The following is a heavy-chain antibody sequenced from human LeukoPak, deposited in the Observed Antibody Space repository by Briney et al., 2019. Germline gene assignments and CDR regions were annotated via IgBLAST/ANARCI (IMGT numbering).Heavy chain of an antibody. Sequence: SGTLSLTCTVSSASIRSYYWSWIRQPPGKGLEWIGEINHSGSTNYNPSLKSRVTISVDTSKNQFSLKLSSVTATDTAVYYCARAQDRYSSSWFEIDYWGQGTLVTVSS. CDR2: INHSGST. CDR1: SASIRSYY. CDR3: ARAQDRYSSSWFEIDY. V-gene: IGHV4-34*01. J-gene: IGHJ4*02. D-gene: IGHD6-13*01.